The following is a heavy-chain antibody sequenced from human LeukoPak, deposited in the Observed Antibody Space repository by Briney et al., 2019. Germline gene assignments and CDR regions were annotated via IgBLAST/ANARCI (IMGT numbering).Heavy chain of an antibody. Sequence: SETLSLTCAVYGGSFSGYYWSWIRQPPGKGLEWIGEINHSGSTNYNPSLKSRVTISVDTSKNQFSLDLTSVTAADTAVYYCAAHSWNHGESYWGQGTRVAVSS. CDR1: GGSFSGYY. CDR3: AAHSWNHGESY. D-gene: IGHD1-14*01. V-gene: IGHV4-34*01. J-gene: IGHJ4*02. CDR2: INHSGST.